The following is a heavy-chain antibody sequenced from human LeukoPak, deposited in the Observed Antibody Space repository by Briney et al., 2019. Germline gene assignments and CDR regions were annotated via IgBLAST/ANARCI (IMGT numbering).Heavy chain of an antibody. CDR1: GFTFSNYG. J-gene: IGHJ1*01. D-gene: IGHD3-16*02. Sequence: GGSLRLSCAASGFTFSNYGMHWVRQAPGKGLEWVAVIWYDGSNKYYADSVKGRFTISRDNSKNTLYLQMNSLRAEDTAVYYCAKDYDYVWGSYGWYFQHWGQGTLVTVSS. CDR2: IWYDGSNK. CDR3: AKDYDYVWGSYGWYFQH. V-gene: IGHV3-30*02.